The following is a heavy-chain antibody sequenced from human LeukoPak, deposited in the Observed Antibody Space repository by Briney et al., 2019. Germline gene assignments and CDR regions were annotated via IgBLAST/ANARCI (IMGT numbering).Heavy chain of an antibody. D-gene: IGHD3-9*01. CDR3: VRHARYFDWLSI. CDR2: VYYSGST. Sequence: SEALSLTCTVSGGSISNINYSWDWIRQPPGKGLAWIGSVYYSGSTNYNPSLKSRVTISVDTSKNQFSLKLSSVTAADTAVYYCVRHARYFDWLSIWGQGTLVTVSS. CDR1: GGSISNINYS. V-gene: IGHV4-39*01. J-gene: IGHJ4*02.